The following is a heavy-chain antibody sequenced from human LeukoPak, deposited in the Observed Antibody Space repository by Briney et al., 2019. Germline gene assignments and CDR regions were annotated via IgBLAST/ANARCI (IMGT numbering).Heavy chain of an antibody. Sequence: GGSLRLSCAASGFTFSYYGMHWVRQAPGKGLEWVAFIRYDGSNKYYANSVKGRFTISRDNSKNTLYLQMNSLRAEDTAVYYCARDSWYYDFWSYFDYWGQGTLVTVSS. CDR1: GFTFSYYG. J-gene: IGHJ4*02. CDR2: IRYDGSNK. V-gene: IGHV3-30*02. D-gene: IGHD3-3*01. CDR3: ARDSWYYDFWSYFDY.